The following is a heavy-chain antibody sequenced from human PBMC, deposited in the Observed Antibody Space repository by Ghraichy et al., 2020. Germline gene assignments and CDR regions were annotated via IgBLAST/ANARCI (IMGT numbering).Heavy chain of an antibody. D-gene: IGHD3-22*01. Sequence: SETLSLTCTVSGGSISSYYWSWIRQPPGKGLEWIGYIYTSGSTNYNPSLKSRVTISVDTSKNQFSLKLSSVTAADTAVYYCALLARYYDSSAKPGGNLDYWGQGTLVTVSS. CDR1: GGSISSYY. V-gene: IGHV4-4*09. CDR3: ALLARYYDSSAKPGGNLDY. CDR2: IYTSGST. J-gene: IGHJ4*02.